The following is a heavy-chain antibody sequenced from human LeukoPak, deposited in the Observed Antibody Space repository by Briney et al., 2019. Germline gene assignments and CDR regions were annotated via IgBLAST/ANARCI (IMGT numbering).Heavy chain of an antibody. V-gene: IGHV1-46*01. D-gene: IGHD3-3*01. CDR3: ARTYKLKRLRFLEWSQNWFDP. J-gene: IGHJ5*02. CDR2: INPSGGST. CDR1: GYTFTSYY. Sequence: ASVKVSCKASGYTFTSYYMHWVRQAPGQGLEWMGIINPSGGSTSYAQKFQGRVTMTRDTSTSTVYMELSSLRSEDTAVYYCARTYKLKRLRFLEWSQNWFDPWGQGTLVTVSS.